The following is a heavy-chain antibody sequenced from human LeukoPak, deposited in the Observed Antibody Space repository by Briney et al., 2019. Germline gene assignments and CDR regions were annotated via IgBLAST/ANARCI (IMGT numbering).Heavy chain of an antibody. Sequence: GGSLRLSCAASGFTFSDYAMGWVRQTPGKGLQWVSGISGNGVTAYYADSVKGRFTISRDNPKNTLYLQINNLRAEDSAIYYCANFVWEPRAFDLWGQGTMVTVSS. CDR3: ANFVWEPRAFDL. CDR1: GFTFSDYA. J-gene: IGHJ3*01. CDR2: ISGNGVTA. V-gene: IGHV3-23*01. D-gene: IGHD1-26*01.